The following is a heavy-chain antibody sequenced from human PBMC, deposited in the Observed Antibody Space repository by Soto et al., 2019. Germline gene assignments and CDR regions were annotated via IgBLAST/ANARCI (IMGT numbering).Heavy chain of an antibody. CDR2: IWCDGSNK. Sequence: QVQLVESGGGVVQPGRSLRLSCAASGFTFSSYGMHWVRQAPGKGLEWVAVIWCDGSNKYYADSVKGRFTISRDNSKNTLYLQMNSLRAEDTAVYYCARDLFVARYYGMDVWGQGTTVTVSS. J-gene: IGHJ6*02. CDR3: ARDLFVARYYGMDV. D-gene: IGHD2-21*01. CDR1: GFTFSSYG. V-gene: IGHV3-33*01.